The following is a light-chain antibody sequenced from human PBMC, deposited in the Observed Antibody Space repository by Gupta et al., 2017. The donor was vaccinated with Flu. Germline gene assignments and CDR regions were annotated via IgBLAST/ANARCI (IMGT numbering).Light chain of an antibody. J-gene: IGKJ2*03. CDR3: QQDNSYHS. V-gene: IGKV1-5*03. CDR2: KAS. CDR1: QSIGSW. Sequence: DIQMTQSPSTLSASVGDRVTITCRASQSIGSWLAWYQQKPGRAPKLLIYKASSLESGVPSRFSGSGSGTEFTLTISSLQPDDFATYYCQQDNSYHSFGQGTKMEIK.